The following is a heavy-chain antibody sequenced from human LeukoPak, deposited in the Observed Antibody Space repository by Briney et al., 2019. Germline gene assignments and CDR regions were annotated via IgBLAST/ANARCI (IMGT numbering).Heavy chain of an antibody. CDR1: GGSISSGGYY. CDR3: ASGDSGSYSVDY. J-gene: IGHJ4*02. Sequence: SETLSLTCTVSGGSISSGGYYWSWIRQHPGKGLEWIGYIYYSGSTYYNPSLKNRVTISVDTSKNQFSLKLSSVTAADTAVYYCASGDSGSYSVDYWGQGTLVTVSS. CDR2: IYYSGST. D-gene: IGHD1-26*01. V-gene: IGHV4-31*03.